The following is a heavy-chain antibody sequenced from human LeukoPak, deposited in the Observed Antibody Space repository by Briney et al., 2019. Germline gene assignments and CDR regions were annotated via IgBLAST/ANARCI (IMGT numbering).Heavy chain of an antibody. CDR1: GFTFSSYE. D-gene: IGHD4-17*01. CDR2: ISSSGSTI. J-gene: IGHJ4*02. V-gene: IGHV3-48*03. Sequence: GGSLRLSCAASGFTFSSYEMNWVRRAPGKGLEWVSYISSSGSTIYYADSVKGRFTISRDNAKNSLYLQMNSLRAEDTAVYYCARDRPENYGDYRPFDYWGQGTLVTVSS. CDR3: ARDRPENYGDYRPFDY.